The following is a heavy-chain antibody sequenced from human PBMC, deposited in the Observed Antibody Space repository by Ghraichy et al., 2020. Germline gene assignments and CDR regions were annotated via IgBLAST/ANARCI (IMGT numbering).Heavy chain of an antibody. J-gene: IGHJ3*02. D-gene: IGHD1-26*01. CDR2: IKSKTDGGTT. CDR3: TTDPPYSGSYLPPDAFDI. Sequence: GGSLRLSCAASGFTFSNAWMSWVRQAPGKGLEWVGRIKSKTDGGTTDYAAPVKGRFTISRDDSKNTLYLQMNSLKTEDTAVYYCTTDPPYSGSYLPPDAFDIWGQGTMVTVSS. CDR1: GFTFSNAW. V-gene: IGHV3-15*01.